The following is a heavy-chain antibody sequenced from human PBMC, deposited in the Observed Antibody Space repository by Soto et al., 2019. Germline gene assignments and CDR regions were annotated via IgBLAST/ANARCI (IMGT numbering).Heavy chain of an antibody. CDR3: ARQWAIAAANWFDP. V-gene: IGHV1-2*02. CDR2: INPNSGGT. D-gene: IGHD6-13*01. CDR1: EYSFGDYY. Sequence: ASVKVSCKTSEYSFGDYYLHWVRQAPGQGLEWMGWINPNSGGTNYAQKFQGRVTMTRDTSISTAYMELSRLRSDDTAVYYCARQWAIAAANWFDPWGQGTLVTVSS. J-gene: IGHJ5*02.